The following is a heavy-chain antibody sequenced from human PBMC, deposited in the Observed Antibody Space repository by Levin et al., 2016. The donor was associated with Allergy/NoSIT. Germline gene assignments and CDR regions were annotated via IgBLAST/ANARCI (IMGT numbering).Heavy chain of an antibody. CDR3: AHMADSTNEYYYGMDV. V-gene: IGHV2-5*02. J-gene: IGHJ6*02. CDR2: IYWDDDK. D-gene: IGHD2/OR15-2a*01. Sequence: SGPTLVKPTQTLTLTCTFSGFSLSTSGVGVGWIRQPPGKALEWLALIYWDDDKRYSPSLKSRLTITKDTSKNQVVLTMTNMDPVDTATYYCAHMADSTNEYYYGMDVWGQGTTVTVSS. CDR1: GFSLSTSGVG.